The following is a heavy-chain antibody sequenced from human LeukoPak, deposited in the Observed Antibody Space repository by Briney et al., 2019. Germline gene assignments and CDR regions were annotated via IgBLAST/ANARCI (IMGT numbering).Heavy chain of an antibody. J-gene: IGHJ6*03. CDR2: IYPGDFDT. Sequence: GESLKISCKGSGYSFTSYWIGWVRQMPRKGLEWMGIIYPGDFDTRYSPSFQGQVTISADKSISTAYLQRSSLKASDTAMYYCARHYSGATTHYYYYYMDVWGKGTTVTVSS. CDR1: GYSFTSYW. D-gene: IGHD5-12*01. CDR3: ARHYSGATTHYYYYYMDV. V-gene: IGHV5-51*01.